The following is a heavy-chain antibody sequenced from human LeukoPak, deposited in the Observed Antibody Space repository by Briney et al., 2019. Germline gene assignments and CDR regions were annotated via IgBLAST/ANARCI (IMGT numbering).Heavy chain of an antibody. CDR2: IYGGGST. CDR1: GFTVSTNY. Sequence: GGSLRLSCAASGFTVSTNYMSWVRQAPGKGLEWISVIYGGGSTYYADSVKGRFTISRDNSKNTLYHQMNSLRVEDTAVYYCARRYYGMDVWGQGTTVTVSS. V-gene: IGHV3-66*01. CDR3: ARRYYGMDV. J-gene: IGHJ6*02.